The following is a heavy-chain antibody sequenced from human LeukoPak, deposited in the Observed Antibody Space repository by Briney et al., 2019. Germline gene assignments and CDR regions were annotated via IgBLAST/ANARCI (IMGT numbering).Heavy chain of an antibody. CDR3: AKGPSRAAAGTYYMDV. CDR1: GFTFSSYG. D-gene: IGHD6-13*01. CDR2: ISGSGGST. V-gene: IGHV3-23*01. J-gene: IGHJ6*03. Sequence: GGSLRLSCAASGFTFSSYGMSWVRQAPGKGLEWVSAISGSGGSTYYADSVKGRFTISRDNSKNTLYLQMNSLRAEDTAVYYCAKGPSRAAAGTYYMDVWGKGATVTIS.